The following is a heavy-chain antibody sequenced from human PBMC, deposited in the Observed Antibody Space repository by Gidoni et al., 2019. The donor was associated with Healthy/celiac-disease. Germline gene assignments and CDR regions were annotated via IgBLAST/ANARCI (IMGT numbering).Heavy chain of an antibody. D-gene: IGHD1-26*01. V-gene: IGHV4-61*02. J-gene: IGHJ4*02. CDR3: ARNSGSYYWYFDY. CDR2: IYTSGST. Sequence: QVQLQESGPGLVKPSQTLSLTCTVSGCSISSGSYYWSWIRQPAGKGLEWIGRIYTSGSTNYNPSLKSRVTISVDTSKNQFSLKLSSVTAADTAVYYCARNSGSYYWYFDYWGQGTLVTVSS. CDR1: GCSISSGSYY.